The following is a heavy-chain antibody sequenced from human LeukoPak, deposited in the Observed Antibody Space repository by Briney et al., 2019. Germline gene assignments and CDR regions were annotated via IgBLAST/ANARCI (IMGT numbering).Heavy chain of an antibody. CDR1: GGTFSSYA. D-gene: IGHD5-18*01. V-gene: IGHV1-69*13. CDR3: ARAPAMVANYFDY. CDR2: IIPIFGTA. J-gene: IGHJ4*02. Sequence: ASVKVSCKASGGTFSSYAISWVRQAPGQGLEWMGGIIPIFGTANNAQKFQGRVTITADESTSTAYMELSSLRSEDTAVYYCARAPAMVANYFDYWGQGTLVTVSS.